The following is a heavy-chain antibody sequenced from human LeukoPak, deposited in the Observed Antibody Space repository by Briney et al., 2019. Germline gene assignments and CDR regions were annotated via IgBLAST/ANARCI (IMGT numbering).Heavy chain of an antibody. CDR2: ISYDGSNK. V-gene: IGHV3-30-3*01. Sequence: PGRSLRLSRAASGFTFSSYAMHWVRQAPGKGLEWVAVISYDGSNKYYADSVKGRFTISRDNSKNTLYLQMNSLRAEDTAVYYCARDGYYGGSDAFDIWGQGTMVTVSS. CDR1: GFTFSSYA. CDR3: ARDGYYGGSDAFDI. J-gene: IGHJ3*02. D-gene: IGHD2/OR15-2a*01.